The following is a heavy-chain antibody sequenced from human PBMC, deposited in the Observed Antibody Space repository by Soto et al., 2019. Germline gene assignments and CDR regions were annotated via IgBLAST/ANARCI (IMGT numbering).Heavy chain of an antibody. V-gene: IGHV1-18*01. CDR2: ISAYNGNT. CDR1: GYTFTGYG. Sequence: QVQLVQSGAEVKKPGASVKVSCKASGYTFTGYGISWVRQAPGQGLEWMGWISAYNGNTNYAQKLQGRVTMTTDTSTSTAYMELRSLRSDDTAVYYCARVYYYGSGSYSWGWFDPWGQGTLVTVSS. J-gene: IGHJ5*02. CDR3: ARVYYYGSGSYSWGWFDP. D-gene: IGHD3-10*01.